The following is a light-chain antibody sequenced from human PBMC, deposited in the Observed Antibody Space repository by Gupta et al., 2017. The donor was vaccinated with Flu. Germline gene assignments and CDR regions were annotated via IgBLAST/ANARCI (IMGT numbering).Light chain of an antibody. CDR1: RSDVGVYNY. Sequence: QSALSQPASVSGSPGQSITISCTGTRSDVGVYNYVSWYQHHPGRAPKLMIYEVSNRPSGVSNRFSGSKSDNTASLTISGLQAEDEADYYCSSYTSSNTHVFGTGTKVTVL. J-gene: IGLJ1*01. CDR3: SSYTSSNTHV. CDR2: EVS. V-gene: IGLV2-14*01.